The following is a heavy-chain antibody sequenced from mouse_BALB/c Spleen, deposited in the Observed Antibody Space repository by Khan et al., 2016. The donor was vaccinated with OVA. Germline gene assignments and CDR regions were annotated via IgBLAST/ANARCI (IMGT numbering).Heavy chain of an antibody. CDR2: INPSTGYT. CDR1: GYTFINYW. V-gene: IGHV1-7*01. CDR3: ERRSLRWDFDY. J-gene: IGHJ2*01. D-gene: IGHD2-1*01. Sequence: QVQLQQSGAELAKPGASVKMSCKASGYTFINYWILWVKQRPGQGLEWIGYINPSTGYTEYNQNFNDKATLTADKSSSTAYMQLRSLTSEDSAVDDCERRSLRWDFDYCGQGTTLTASS.